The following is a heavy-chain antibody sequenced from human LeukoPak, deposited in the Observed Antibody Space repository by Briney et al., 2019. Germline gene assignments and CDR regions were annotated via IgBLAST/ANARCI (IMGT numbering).Heavy chain of an antibody. CDR2: IDTSSTYI. Sequence: GRSLRLSCAASGFTFSSYGMHWVRQAPRKGLEWVSAIDTSSTYIYYADSVRGRFTISRDNAKNSLYLQMNSLRADDTAVYYCARRYCSTTNCYAFELWGQGTLVTVSS. CDR3: ARRYCSTTNCYAFEL. J-gene: IGHJ4*02. D-gene: IGHD2-2*01. V-gene: IGHV3-21*01. CDR1: GFTFSSYG.